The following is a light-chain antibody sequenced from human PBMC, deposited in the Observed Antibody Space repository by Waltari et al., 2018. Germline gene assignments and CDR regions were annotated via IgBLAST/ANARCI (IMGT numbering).Light chain of an antibody. J-gene: IGLJ1*01. Sequence: SHELTQPPSVSVSPGQMATITCSGETLSKQYVYWYQHKPGQAPVLLIYKDTERPSGIPDRFSGSSSGTSVTLTISGVQAEDEADYYCQLADSTVTYVFGPGTKVIVL. CDR1: TLSKQY. V-gene: IGLV3-25*03. CDR3: QLADSTVTYV. CDR2: KDT.